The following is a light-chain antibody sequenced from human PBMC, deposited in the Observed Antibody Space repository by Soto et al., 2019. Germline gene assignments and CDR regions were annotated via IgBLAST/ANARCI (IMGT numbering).Light chain of an antibody. CDR3: QSYDNSLGAAYA. J-gene: IGLJ1*01. CDR2: GNN. Sequence: QSVLTQPPSVSGAPGQRVTISCTGSSSNIGAGYAVHWYQQLPGTAPKLLIFGNNNRPSGVPGRFSASRSGTSASLAITGLQDEDESDYYCQSYDNSLGAAYAFGTGTKLTVL. CDR1: SSNIGAGYA. V-gene: IGLV1-40*01.